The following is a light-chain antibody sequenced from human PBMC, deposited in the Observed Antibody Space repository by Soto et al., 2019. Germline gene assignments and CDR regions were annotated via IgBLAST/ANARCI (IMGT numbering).Light chain of an antibody. CDR3: SSYAGSNSVV. V-gene: IGLV2-8*01. J-gene: IGLJ2*01. Sequence: QSALTQPPSASGSPGQSVTISCTGTSSDVGDYNYVSWYQQYPGTAPKLMIYEVSKRPSGVPDRFSGSKSGNTASLTVSGLQAEDEADYYCSSYAGSNSVVFGGGTKLTVL. CDR1: SSDVGDYNY. CDR2: EVS.